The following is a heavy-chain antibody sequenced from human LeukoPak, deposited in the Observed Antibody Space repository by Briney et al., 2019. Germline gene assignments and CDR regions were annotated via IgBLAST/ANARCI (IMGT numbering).Heavy chain of an antibody. V-gene: IGHV3-23*01. CDR3: AKEEGYYYDSGGYYVEYFQH. D-gene: IGHD3-22*01. CDR2: ISYNGGSA. CDR1: GFTFSNYA. J-gene: IGHJ1*01. Sequence: QPGGSLRLSCVASGFTFSNYAVNWVRQAPGKGLEWVSCISYNGGSAHYADSVKGRFTVSRDNSKNTLYLQMNSLRAEDTAVYYCAKEEGYYYDSGGYYVEYFQHWGQGTLVTVSS.